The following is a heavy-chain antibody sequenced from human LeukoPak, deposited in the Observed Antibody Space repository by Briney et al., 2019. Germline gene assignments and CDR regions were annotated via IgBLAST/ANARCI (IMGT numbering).Heavy chain of an antibody. CDR2: INPNSGGT. CDR1: GYTFTDYY. J-gene: IGHJ4*02. CDR3: ARGRYCSETSCSDFDS. V-gene: IGHV1-2*02. D-gene: IGHD2-2*01. Sequence: ASVKVSCKASGYTFTDYYMHWVRQAPGPGLEWMGCINPNSGGTDYAQKFQGRVTMIRDTSISTAYMELSRLTSDDTAVYYCARGRYCSETSCSDFDSWGQGTLVTVSS.